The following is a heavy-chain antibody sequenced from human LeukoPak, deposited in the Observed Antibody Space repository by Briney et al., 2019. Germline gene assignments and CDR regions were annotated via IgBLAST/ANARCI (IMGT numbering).Heavy chain of an antibody. CDR2: INHSGST. CDR3: AGGGRGVVVPAAYYYYYGMDV. V-gene: IGHV4-34*01. J-gene: IGHJ6*02. D-gene: IGHD2-2*01. Sequence: PSETLSLTCAVYGGSFSGYYWSWIRQPPGKGLEWIGEINHSGSTNYNPSLKSRVTISVDTSKNQFSLKLSSVTAADTAVYYCAGGGRGVVVPAAYYYYYGMDVWGQGTTVTVSS. CDR1: GGSFSGYY.